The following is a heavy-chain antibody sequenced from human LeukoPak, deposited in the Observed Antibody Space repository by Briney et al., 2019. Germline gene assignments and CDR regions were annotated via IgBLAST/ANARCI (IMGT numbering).Heavy chain of an antibody. Sequence: GGSLRLSCAASGFTFSSYGMHWVRQAPGKGLEWVAVIWYDGSNKYYADSVKGRFTISRHNSKNTLYLKMNSLRAEDTALYYCARGADSSGYYYVDYWGQGTLVTVSS. CDR2: IWYDGSNK. J-gene: IGHJ4*02. V-gene: IGHV3-33*01. CDR3: ARGADSSGYYYVDY. CDR1: GFTFSSYG. D-gene: IGHD3-22*01.